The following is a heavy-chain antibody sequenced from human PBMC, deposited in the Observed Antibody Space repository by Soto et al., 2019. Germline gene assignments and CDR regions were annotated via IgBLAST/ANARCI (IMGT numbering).Heavy chain of an antibody. CDR1: GYSFTTYW. J-gene: IGHJ3*02. CDR2: IYPGDSDT. CDR3: ARILVAAAGLDAFDI. V-gene: IGHV5-51*01. D-gene: IGHD6-13*01. Sequence: GESLKISCKASGYSFTTYWIGWVRQMPGKGLEWMGIIYPGDSDTRYSPSLQGQVSISADTSISTAYLQWSSLKASDTAMYYCARILVAAAGLDAFDIWGQGTMVTVSS.